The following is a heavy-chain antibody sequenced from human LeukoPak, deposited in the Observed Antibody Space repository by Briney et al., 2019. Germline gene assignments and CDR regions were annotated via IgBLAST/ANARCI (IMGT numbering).Heavy chain of an antibody. Sequence: PGGSLRLSCAASGFTFSTYGMHWVRQAPGKGLEYVSAIGSNGRSTYYANSVKGRFTISRDNSKNTLYLQMGSLRAEDMAVYYCAKDVQGILYFGPYYMDVWGKGTTVTISS. CDR3: AKDVQGILYFGPYYMDV. CDR1: GFTFSTYG. CDR2: IGSNGRST. D-gene: IGHD3-10*01. J-gene: IGHJ6*03. V-gene: IGHV3-64*01.